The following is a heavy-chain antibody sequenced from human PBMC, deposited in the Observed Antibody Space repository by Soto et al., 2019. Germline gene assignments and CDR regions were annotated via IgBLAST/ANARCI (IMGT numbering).Heavy chain of an antibody. CDR2: IYNSRST. Sequence: QVQLQESGPGLLRPSETLSLTCAVSRGSVSSDLFYWSWTRQPPGKGLEWIGYIYNSRSTNYNTSLKSRVTMSLDTPNNQFFLKLTSVTAADTAVYYCAREKRAGNWFDSWGQGTLVTVSS. CDR1: RGSVSSDLFY. J-gene: IGHJ5*01. CDR3: AREKRAGNWFDS. V-gene: IGHV4-61*01. D-gene: IGHD3-10*01.